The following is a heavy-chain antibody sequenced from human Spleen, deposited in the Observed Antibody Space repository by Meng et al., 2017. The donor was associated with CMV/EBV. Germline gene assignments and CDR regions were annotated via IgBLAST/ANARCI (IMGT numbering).Heavy chain of an antibody. J-gene: IGHJ5*02. CDR1: LLYYF. CDR2: IDSGGGAT. Sequence: LLYYFLPWVPHAPGKGLEWMGLIDSGGGATFYAELFQGVVSITADTSRHTTFMELSGLGSEDTAVYYCAALNGFCSDGEWPNWLDPWGQGTLVTVSS. CDR3: AALNGFCSDGEWPNWLDP. V-gene: IGHV1-69-2*01. D-gene: IGHD2-15*01.